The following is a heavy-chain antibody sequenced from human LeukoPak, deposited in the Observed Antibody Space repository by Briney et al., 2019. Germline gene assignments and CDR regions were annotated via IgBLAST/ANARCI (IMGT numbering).Heavy chain of an antibody. D-gene: IGHD3-22*01. CDR3: ARDEQLTMIVVVDYYYGMDV. Sequence: SVKVSRKASRGTFSSYTISWVRQAPGQGLDWMGRIIPILGIANYAQKFQGRVTITADKSTSTAYMELSSLRSEDTAVYYCARDEQLTMIVVVDYYYGMDVWGQGTTVTVSS. J-gene: IGHJ6*02. V-gene: IGHV1-69*04. CDR1: RGTFSSYT. CDR2: IIPILGIA.